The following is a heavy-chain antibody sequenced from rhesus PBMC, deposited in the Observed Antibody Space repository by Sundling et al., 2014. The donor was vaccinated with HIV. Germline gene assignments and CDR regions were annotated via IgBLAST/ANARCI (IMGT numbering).Heavy chain of an antibody. CDR1: GASISSYW. Sequence: QVQLQESGPGLVKPSETLSLTCTVSGASISSYWWSWIRQPPGKGLEWIGEINGNSGSTNYNPSLKSRVTLSVDTSKNQFSLKLTSVTTADTAVYFCARGRTIAVFDSWGQGVPVTVSS. D-gene: IGHD6-37*01. J-gene: IGHJ4*01. CDR2: INGNSGST. CDR3: ARGRTIAVFDS. V-gene: IGHV4-80*01.